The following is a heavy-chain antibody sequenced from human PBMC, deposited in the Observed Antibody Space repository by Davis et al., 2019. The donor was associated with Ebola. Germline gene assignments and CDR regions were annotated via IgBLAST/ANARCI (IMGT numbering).Heavy chain of an antibody. CDR3: ARDCRYCSGGSCYMLDP. CDR1: GFPLRIYS. D-gene: IGHD2-15*01. J-gene: IGHJ5*02. CDR2: ISSTSSYI. Sequence: ASLLIPCAAPGFPLRIYSMNSVPLATGKVLEWVSSISSTSSYIYHANSVNGRFTISRDNTKNSLYLQMNSLRAEDTAVYYCARDCRYCSGGSCYMLDPWGQGTLVTVSS. V-gene: IGHV3-21*01.